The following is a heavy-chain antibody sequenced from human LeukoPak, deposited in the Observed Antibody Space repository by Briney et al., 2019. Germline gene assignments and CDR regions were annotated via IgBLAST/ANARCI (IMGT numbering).Heavy chain of an antibody. CDR2: IFYSGST. CDR3: ARTRYSSSYHAFDN. CDR1: VGSISSGCYY. D-gene: IGHD3-3*01. J-gene: IGHJ4*02. Sequence: SETLSLTRIVSVGSISSGCYYWSWIRQHPGTGLEWIGYIFYSGSTYYNPSLKSRVTISVDTSKNQFSLKLSSVTAADTAVYYCARTRYSSSYHAFDNWGQGTLVTVSS. V-gene: IGHV4-31*03.